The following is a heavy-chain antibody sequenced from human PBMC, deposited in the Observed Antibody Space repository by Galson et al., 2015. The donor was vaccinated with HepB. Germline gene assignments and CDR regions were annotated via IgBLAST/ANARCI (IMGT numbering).Heavy chain of an antibody. CDR2: ISANSGYT. V-gene: IGHV1-18*04. D-gene: IGHD2-2*01. Sequence: SVKVSCKGSGYTFNTSAYSWVRQAPGQGLEWMGWISANSGYTNYAQKLTGRVTMNTDTSTSTAFMELRSLRSDDTAVYYCARDCSSATCLYGMDVWGQGTTVTVSS. J-gene: IGHJ6*02. CDR1: GYTFNTSA. CDR3: ARDCSSATCLYGMDV.